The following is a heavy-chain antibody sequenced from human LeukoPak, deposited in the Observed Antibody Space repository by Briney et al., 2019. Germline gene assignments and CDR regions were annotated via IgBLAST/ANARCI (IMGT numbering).Heavy chain of an antibody. D-gene: IGHD3-22*01. CDR1: GYTFTNYY. V-gene: IGHV1-46*01. CDR2: INPSGGST. J-gene: IGHJ5*02. Sequence: GSVKISCKASGYTFTNYYMHWVRQAPGQGLEWMGIINPSGGSTTYAQKFQGRVSMTRDTSTSTFYMELSSLRSEDTAVYYCARHPANYFDSSGYFGCFDPWGQGTLVTVSS. CDR3: ARHPANYFDSSGYFGCFDP.